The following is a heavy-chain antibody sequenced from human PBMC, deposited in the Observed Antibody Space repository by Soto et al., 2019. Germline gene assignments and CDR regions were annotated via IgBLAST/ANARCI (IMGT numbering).Heavy chain of an antibody. CDR2: ISYDGSNK. D-gene: IGHD3-22*01. CDR1: GFTFSSYA. J-gene: IGHJ6*02. CDR3: AREVGSITMIVVVGGVPDV. Sequence: PGGSLRLSCAASGFTFSSYAMHWVRQAPGKGLEWVAVISYDGSNKYYADSVKGRLTISRDNSKNTLYLQMNSLRAEDTAVYCCAREVGSITMIVVVGGVPDVWGQGTTVTVSS. V-gene: IGHV3-30-3*01.